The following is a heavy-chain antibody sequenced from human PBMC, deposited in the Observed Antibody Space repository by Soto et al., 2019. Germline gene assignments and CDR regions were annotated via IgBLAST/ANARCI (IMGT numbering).Heavy chain of an antibody. J-gene: IGHJ4*02. Sequence: SETLSLTCAVSGGSISSSNWWSWVRQPPGKGLEWIGEIYHSGNTNYNPSLKSRVTMSVDTSKNQFSLKLSSVTAADTAVYYCARDHPHSYGVYYFDYWGQGTPVTVSS. CDR2: IYHSGNT. CDR3: ARDHPHSYGVYYFDY. CDR1: GGSISSSNW. D-gene: IGHD5-18*01. V-gene: IGHV4-4*02.